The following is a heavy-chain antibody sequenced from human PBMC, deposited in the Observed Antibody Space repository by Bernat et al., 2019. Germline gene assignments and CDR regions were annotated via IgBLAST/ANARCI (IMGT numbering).Heavy chain of an antibody. CDR3: AKDHLLVTATFDY. D-gene: IGHD2-21*02. J-gene: IGHJ4*02. V-gene: IGHV3-23*01. CDR2: ISGSGGST. Sequence: EVQLLESGGGLVQPGGSLRLSCAASGFTFSSYAMSWVRQAPGKGLEWVSAISGSGGSTYYTDSVKGRFTISRDNSKNTLYLQMNSLRAEDTAVYYCAKDHLLVTATFDYWGQGTLVTVSS. CDR1: GFTFSSYA.